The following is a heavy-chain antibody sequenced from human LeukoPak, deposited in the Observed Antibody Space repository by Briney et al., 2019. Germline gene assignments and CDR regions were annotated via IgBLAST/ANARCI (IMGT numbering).Heavy chain of an antibody. CDR1: GYTFTSYY. D-gene: IGHD3-9*01. CDR3: ARGDDILTGSLSPQNDY. CDR2: INPSGGST. J-gene: IGHJ4*02. Sequence: ASVKVSCKASGYTFTSYYMHWVRQAPGQGLEWMGIINPSGGSTSYAQKFQGRVTMTRDTSTSTVYMELSSLRSEDTAVYYCARGDDILTGSLSPQNDYWGQGTLVTVSS. V-gene: IGHV1-46*01.